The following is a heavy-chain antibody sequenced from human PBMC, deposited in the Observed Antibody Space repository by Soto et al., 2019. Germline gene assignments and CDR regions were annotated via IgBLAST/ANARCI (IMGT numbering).Heavy chain of an antibody. J-gene: IGHJ6*02. CDR2: INPSGGST. D-gene: IGHD3-9*01. Sequence: GASVKVSCKASGYTFTSYYMHWVRQAPGQGLEWMGIINPSGGSTSYAQKFQGRVTMTRDTSTSTVYMELISLRYEDTAVYYCARVRIPVYYDILTGTYYYYGMDVWGQGTTVTVSS. CDR3: ARVRIPVYYDILTGTYYYYGMDV. V-gene: IGHV1-46*01. CDR1: GYTFTSYY.